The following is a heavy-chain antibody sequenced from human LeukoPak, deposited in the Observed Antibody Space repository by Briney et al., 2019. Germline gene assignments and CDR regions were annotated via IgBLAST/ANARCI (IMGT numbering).Heavy chain of an antibody. CDR3: GRSNIANYRHSDY. V-gene: IGHV3-72*01. D-gene: IGHD2/OR15-2a*01. J-gene: IGHJ4*02. Sequence: GGSLRLSCAASGFTFSDHYMDWVRQAPGKGLEWVARIRDKGHSYTTEYAASVKGRFTISRDDSKNSLYLQMSSLKTEDTAVYYCGRSNIANYRHSDYWGQGTLVTVSS. CDR1: GFTFSDHY. CDR2: IRDKGHSYTT.